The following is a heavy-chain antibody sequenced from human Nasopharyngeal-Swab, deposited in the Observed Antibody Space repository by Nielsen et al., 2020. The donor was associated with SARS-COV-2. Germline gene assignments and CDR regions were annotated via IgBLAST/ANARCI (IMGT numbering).Heavy chain of an antibody. CDR2: TWYRSKWNY. J-gene: IGHJ3*01. V-gene: IGHV6-1*01. D-gene: IGHD6-13*01. Sequence: SQTLSLTCAISGDSVSHDRAAWSCIRQSPSRGLEWLGRTWYRSKWNYDYATSLSGRLTVSPDTAKNQFSLHLNSVTPDDTAVYYCARIQQQLPGIVWGQGTMVIVSS. CDR3: ARIQQQLPGIV. CDR1: GDSVSHDRAA.